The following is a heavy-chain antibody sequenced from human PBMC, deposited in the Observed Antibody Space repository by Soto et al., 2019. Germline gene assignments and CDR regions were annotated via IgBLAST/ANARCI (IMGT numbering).Heavy chain of an antibody. Sequence: GGSLRLSCAASGFTFSSYAMHWVRQAPGKGLEWVAVISYDGSNKYYADSVKGRFTISRDNSKNTLYLQMNSLRAEDTAVYYCARAVAGFEYWGQGTLVTVSS. CDR1: GFTFSSYA. V-gene: IGHV3-30-3*01. J-gene: IGHJ4*02. D-gene: IGHD6-19*01. CDR2: ISYDGSNK. CDR3: ARAVAGFEY.